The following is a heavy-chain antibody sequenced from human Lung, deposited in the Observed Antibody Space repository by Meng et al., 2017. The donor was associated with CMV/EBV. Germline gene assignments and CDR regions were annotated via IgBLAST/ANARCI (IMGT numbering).Heavy chain of an antibody. CDR1: GFTFSSYS. CDR3: ARDNIEGGPGPYDSSGQAY. J-gene: IGHJ4*02. CDR2: ISSSDNL. Sequence: GEXXKISCAASGFTFSSYSMNWVRQAPGKGLEWVSSISSSDNLYYADSVKGRFTISRDNAKTSLYLQMNTLRAEDTAVYYCARDNIEGGPGPYDSSGQAYWGLGXLVTVSS. V-gene: IGHV3-21*01. D-gene: IGHD3-22*01.